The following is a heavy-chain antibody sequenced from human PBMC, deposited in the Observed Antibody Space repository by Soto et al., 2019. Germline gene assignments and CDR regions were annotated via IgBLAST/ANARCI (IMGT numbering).Heavy chain of an antibody. V-gene: IGHV1-8*01. CDR1: GYTFTSYD. J-gene: IGHJ4*02. Sequence: ASLKVSCKASGYTFTSYDINWVRQATGQGLERMGWMNPNSGNTGYAQKFQGRVSMTRNTSISTAYMELSSLRSEDTAVYYCARGGLGYCSGGSCYSDSSSHDYWGQGTLVTVSS. CDR2: MNPNSGNT. D-gene: IGHD2-15*01. CDR3: ARGGLGYCSGGSCYSDSSSHDY.